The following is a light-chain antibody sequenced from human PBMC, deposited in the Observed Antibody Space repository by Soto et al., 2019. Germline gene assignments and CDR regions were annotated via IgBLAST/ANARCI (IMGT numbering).Light chain of an antibody. CDR2: VAS. V-gene: IGKV1-39*01. CDR3: QQTYRAPLT. Sequence: DIPMTQSPSSLSASVGDRVTITCRASQSINTYLNWYQHKPGKAPKVLIYVASNLQSGVPSRFSGGGSVTDFSLTISSLRPEDFATYYCQQTYRAPLTFGGGTIVEIK. J-gene: IGKJ4*01. CDR1: QSINTY.